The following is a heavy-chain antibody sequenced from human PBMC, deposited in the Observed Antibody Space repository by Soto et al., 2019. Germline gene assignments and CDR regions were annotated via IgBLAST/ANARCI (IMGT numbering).Heavy chain of an antibody. CDR1: GGSISSSSYY. CDR3: ASLCSSTSCYDRVTFDY. J-gene: IGHJ4*02. Sequence: SETLSLTCTVSGGSISSSSYYWGWIRQPPGKGLEWIGSNYYSGSTYYNPSLKSRVTISVDTSKNQFSLKLSSVTAADTAVYYCASLCSSTSCYDRVTFDYWGQGTLVTVSS. CDR2: NYYSGST. V-gene: IGHV4-39*01. D-gene: IGHD2-2*01.